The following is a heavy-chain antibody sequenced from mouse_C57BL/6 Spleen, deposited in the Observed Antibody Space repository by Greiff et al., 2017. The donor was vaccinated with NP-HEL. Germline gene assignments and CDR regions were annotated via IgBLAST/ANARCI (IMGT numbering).Heavy chain of an antibody. CDR1: GYTFTSYG. CDR3: ARRQDSNYVGAMDY. V-gene: IGHV1-81*01. J-gene: IGHJ4*01. D-gene: IGHD2-5*01. CDR2: IYPRSGNT. Sequence: QVQLQQSGAELARPGASVKLSCKASGYTFTSYGISWVKQRTGQGLEWIGEIYPRSGNTYYNEKFKGKATLTADKSSSTAYMELRSLTSEDSAVYFCARRQDSNYVGAMDYWGQGTSVTVSS.